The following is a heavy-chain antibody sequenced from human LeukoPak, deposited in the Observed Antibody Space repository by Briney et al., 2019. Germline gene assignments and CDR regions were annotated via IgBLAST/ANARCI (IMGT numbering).Heavy chain of an antibody. CDR2: IYYSGRT. Sequence: PSXXLSLTCTVSGGSISSYYWSWIRQPPGKGLEWIGYIYYSGRTNYNPSLKSRVTISVDTSKNQFSLKLTSVTAADTAVYYCARADNNGYYWLDRWGQGTMVTVSS. V-gene: IGHV4-59*01. J-gene: IGHJ3*02. CDR3: ARADNNGYYWLDR. CDR1: GGSISSYY. D-gene: IGHD3-22*01.